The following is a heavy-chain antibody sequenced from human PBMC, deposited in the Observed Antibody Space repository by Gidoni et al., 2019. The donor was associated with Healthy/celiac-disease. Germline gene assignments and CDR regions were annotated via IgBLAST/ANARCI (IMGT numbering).Heavy chain of an antibody. CDR3: AKGPYYYDSSGYS. J-gene: IGHJ4*02. CDR1: GFTFSSYA. Sequence: EVQLLESGGGLVQPGGSLRLSCAASGFTFSSYAMSWVRQAPGKGLEWVAAISGSGGSTYYADSVKGRFTISRDNSKNTLYLQMNSLRAEDTAVYYCAKGPYYYDSSGYSWGQGTLVTVSS. CDR2: ISGSGGST. D-gene: IGHD3-22*01. V-gene: IGHV3-23*01.